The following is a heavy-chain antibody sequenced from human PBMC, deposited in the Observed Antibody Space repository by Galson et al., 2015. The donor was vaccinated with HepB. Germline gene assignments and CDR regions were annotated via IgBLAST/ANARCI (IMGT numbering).Heavy chain of an antibody. CDR2: IYWNDDK. V-gene: IGHV2-5*01. CDR3: AHRHHSDFWSGFYTDPRNNFFDY. J-gene: IGHJ4*02. D-gene: IGHD3-3*01. CDR1: GFSLSTSGVG. Sequence: PALVKPTQTLTLTCTFSGFSLSTSGVGVGWIRQPPGKALEWLALIYWNDDKRYSLSLKSRLTITKDTSKNQVVLTVTNMDPVDTATYYCAHRHHSDFWSGFYTDPRNNFFDYWGQGTLVTVSS.